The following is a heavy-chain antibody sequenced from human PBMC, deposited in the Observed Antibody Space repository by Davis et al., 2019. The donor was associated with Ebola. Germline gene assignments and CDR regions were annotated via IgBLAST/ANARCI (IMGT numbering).Heavy chain of an antibody. CDR2: INPSGGST. D-gene: IGHD3-22*01. Sequence: ASVKVSCKASGYTFTGYYMHWVRQAPGKGLEWMGIINPSGGSTTYAQKFQGRVTMTRDTSTRTVYMELSSLRSEDTAVYDCARGRGHYESSGGDFWGQGTLVTVSS. CDR1: GYTFTGYY. CDR3: ARGRGHYESSGGDF. V-gene: IGHV1-46*01. J-gene: IGHJ4*02.